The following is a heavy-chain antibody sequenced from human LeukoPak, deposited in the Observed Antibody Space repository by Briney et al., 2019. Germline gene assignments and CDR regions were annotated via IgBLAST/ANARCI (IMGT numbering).Heavy chain of an antibody. D-gene: IGHD4-11*01. CDR2: IRSKTYGGTT. CDR1: GFTFGDYA. J-gene: IGHJ4*02. V-gene: IGHV3-49*04. CDR3: TTVYTPVDY. Sequence: GRSLRLSCTASGFTFGDYALTWVRQAPGKGLEWLGFIRSKTYGGTTELAASVEGRFTISRDDSKNTLYLQMNSLKTEDTAVYYCTTVYTPVDYWGQGTLVTVSS.